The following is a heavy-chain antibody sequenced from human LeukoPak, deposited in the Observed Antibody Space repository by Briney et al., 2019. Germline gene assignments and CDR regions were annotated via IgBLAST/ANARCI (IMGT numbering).Heavy chain of an antibody. CDR1: GGSISGYY. J-gene: IGHJ6*03. V-gene: IGHV4-59*01. CDR2: IYYSGNT. Sequence: SETLSLTCTVSGGSISGYYWNWIRQPPGKGLEWIGYIYYSGNTNYNPSLKSRVTISVDTSKNQFSLKLSSVTAADTAVYYCARETYDSSGYYARAYYYYMDVWGKGTTVTISS. D-gene: IGHD3-22*01. CDR3: ARETYDSSGYYARAYYYYMDV.